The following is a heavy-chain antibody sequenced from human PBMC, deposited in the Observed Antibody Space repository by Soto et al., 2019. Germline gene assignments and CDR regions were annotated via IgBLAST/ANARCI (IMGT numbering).Heavy chain of an antibody. V-gene: IGHV3-30*18. CDR3: AKDRGEGGRLQHPLEP. CDR2: IPYDGSDK. J-gene: IGHJ5*02. D-gene: IGHD3-10*01. CDR1: VLTLMNFG. Sequence: GGSLRLSCASSVLTLMNFGIHCVRHSPGKCLEWVSLIPYDGSDKYYAASVRGRFTVSRDNSENTVYLQMNSLRVEDTAMYYCAKDRGEGGRLQHPLEPWGQGTLLTVSS.